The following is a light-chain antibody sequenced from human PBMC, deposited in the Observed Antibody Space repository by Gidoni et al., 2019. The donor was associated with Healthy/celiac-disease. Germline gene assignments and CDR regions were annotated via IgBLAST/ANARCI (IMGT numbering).Light chain of an antibody. CDR3: QQRSNWPA. CDR2: DAS. J-gene: IGKJ4*01. Sequence: EIVLTHSPATLSLSPGERTTFSCRDSQSVSSYLAWYQQKPGQAPRLLIYDASNRATGIPARFSGSGSGTDFTLTISSLEAEDFAVYYCQQRSNWPAFGGGTKVEIK. CDR1: QSVSSY. V-gene: IGKV3-11*01.